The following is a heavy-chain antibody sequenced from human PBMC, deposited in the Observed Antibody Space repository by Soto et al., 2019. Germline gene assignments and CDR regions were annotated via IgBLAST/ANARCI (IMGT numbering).Heavy chain of an antibody. CDR3: ASQTENFYGSGSYYLPFDY. CDR2: IYYSGST. Sequence: SETLSLTCTVSGGSISSYYWSWIRQPPGKGLEWIGNIYYSGSTNYNPSLKSRVTISVDTSKNQFSLKLSSVTAADTAVYYCASQTENFYGSGSYYLPFDYWGQGTLVTVSS. D-gene: IGHD3-10*01. J-gene: IGHJ4*02. V-gene: IGHV4-59*01. CDR1: GGSISSYY.